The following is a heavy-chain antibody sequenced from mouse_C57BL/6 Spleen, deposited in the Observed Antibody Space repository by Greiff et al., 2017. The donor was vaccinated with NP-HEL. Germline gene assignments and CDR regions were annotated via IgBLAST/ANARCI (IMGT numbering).Heavy chain of an antibody. V-gene: IGHV1-82*01. CDR1: GYAFSSSW. CDR3: ARWDYGNVDY. D-gene: IGHD2-1*01. CDR2: IYPGDGDT. J-gene: IGHJ2*01. Sequence: VQLQQSGPELVKPGASVKISCKASGYAFSSSWMNWVKQRPGKGLEWIGRIYPGDGDTNYNGKFKGKATLTADKSSSTAYMQLSSLTSEDSAVYFCARWDYGNVDYWGQGTTLTVSS.